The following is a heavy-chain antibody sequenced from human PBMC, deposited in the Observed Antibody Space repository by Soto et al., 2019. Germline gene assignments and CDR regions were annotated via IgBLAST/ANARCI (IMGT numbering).Heavy chain of an antibody. J-gene: IGHJ6*02. CDR1: GGSISSGYYY. Sequence: PSETLSLTCSVSGGSISSGYYYWSWIRQPPGKGLEWIGNIYYSGSTYYNPSLKSRVTISVDTSKNQFSLKLSSVTAADTAVYYCARVGFYYYGMDVWGQGTTVTVSS. CDR3: ARVGFYYYGMDV. CDR2: IYYSGST. V-gene: IGHV4-30-4*01.